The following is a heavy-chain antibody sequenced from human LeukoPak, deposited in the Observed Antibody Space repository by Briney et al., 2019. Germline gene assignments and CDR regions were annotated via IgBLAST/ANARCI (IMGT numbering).Heavy chain of an antibody. CDR3: ARLDNYYYYYYTDV. V-gene: IGHV4-59*08. CDR2: IYYSGST. J-gene: IGHJ6*03. D-gene: IGHD3-22*01. CDR1: GGSTSSYY. Sequence: SETLSLTCTVSGGSTSSYYWSWIRQPPGKGLEWIGYIYYSGSTNYNPSLKSRVTISVDTSKNQFSLKLSSVTAADTAVYYCARLDNYYYYYYTDVWGKGTTVTVSS.